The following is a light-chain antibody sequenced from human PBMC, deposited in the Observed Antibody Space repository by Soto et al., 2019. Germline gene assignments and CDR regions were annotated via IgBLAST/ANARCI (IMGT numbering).Light chain of an antibody. Sequence: VVTQSQATLSVSPGERATLSCTASQSINSNLASYQQRPGQAPRRLLYGASTRATGIPARFSGSGSGTEFTLTISSLQSEDFALYYCPQRQSWPRTFGQGTNVDI. CDR3: PQRQSWPRT. CDR1: QSINSN. V-gene: IGKV3-15*01. CDR2: GAS. J-gene: IGKJ1*01.